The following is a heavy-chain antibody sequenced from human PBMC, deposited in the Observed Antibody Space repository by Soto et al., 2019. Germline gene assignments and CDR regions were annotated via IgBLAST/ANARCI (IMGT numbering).Heavy chain of an antibody. J-gene: IGHJ5*02. CDR2: IYYSGST. Sequence: SETLSLTCTVSGGSISSGDYYWSWIRQPPGKGLEWIGYIYYSGSTYYNPSLKSRVTISVDTSKNQFSLKLSSVTAADTAVYYCARVRMVYGDEYNWFDPWGQGTLVAVSS. D-gene: IGHD4-17*01. CDR1: GGSISSGDYY. CDR3: ARVRMVYGDEYNWFDP. V-gene: IGHV4-30-4*01.